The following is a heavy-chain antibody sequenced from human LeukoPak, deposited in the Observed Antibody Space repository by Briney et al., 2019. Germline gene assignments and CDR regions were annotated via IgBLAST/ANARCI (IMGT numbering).Heavy chain of an antibody. J-gene: IGHJ4*02. D-gene: IGHD2-2*01. CDR1: GFTFSSYW. CDR2: IKQDGSEK. CDR3: ARYCSSTSCYHYFDY. Sequence: PGGSLRLSCAASGFTFSSYWTSWVRQAPGKGLEWVANIKQDGSEKYYVDSVKGRFTISRDNAKNSLYLQMNSLRAEDTAVYYCARYCSSTSCYHYFDYWGQGTLVTVSS. V-gene: IGHV3-7*05.